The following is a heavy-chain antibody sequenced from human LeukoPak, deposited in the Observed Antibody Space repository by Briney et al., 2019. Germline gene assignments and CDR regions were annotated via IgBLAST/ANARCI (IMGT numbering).Heavy chain of an antibody. CDR3: ARGGYCSSSSCRNWFDP. Sequence: GESLKISCKGSGYSFTSFWISWVPQIPGKGLEWMGRIDPSDSYTNYSPSFQGHVTISADKSISTAYLQWSSLKASDTAMYSCARGGYCSSSSCRNWFDPWGQGTLVTVSS. J-gene: IGHJ5*02. D-gene: IGHD2-2*01. CDR2: IDPSDSYT. V-gene: IGHV5-10-1*01. CDR1: GYSFTSFW.